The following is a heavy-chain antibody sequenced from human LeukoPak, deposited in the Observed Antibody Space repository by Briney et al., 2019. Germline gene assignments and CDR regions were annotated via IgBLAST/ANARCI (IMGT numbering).Heavy chain of an antibody. CDR1: GFTFSNYA. CDR2: ISYDGTNE. V-gene: IGHV3-30-3*01. CDR3: ARNRGATGFYWVDY. D-gene: IGHD3-22*01. J-gene: IGHJ4*02. Sequence: GTSLRLSCAAAGFTFSNYAMHWVRQAPGKGLEWVAVISYDGTNEYYADSVKGRFTISRDNSNNTLYLQMDSLRVEDTAVYYCARNRGATGFYWVDYWGQGTLVSVSS.